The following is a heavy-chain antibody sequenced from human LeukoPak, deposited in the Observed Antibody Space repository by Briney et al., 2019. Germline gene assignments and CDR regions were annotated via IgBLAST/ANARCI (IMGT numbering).Heavy chain of an antibody. Sequence: PGGSLRLSCVASGFILSTSEMNWVRQAPGKGLEWVGRTKNKAKSYNTEYAASVKGRCTISRDDSKNSLYLQMNSLKTEDTAVYYCVLMLRGVPYWGQGTLVTVSS. CDR1: GFILSTSE. CDR3: VLMLRGVPY. J-gene: IGHJ4*02. CDR2: TKNKAKSYNT. V-gene: IGHV3-72*01. D-gene: IGHD3-10*01.